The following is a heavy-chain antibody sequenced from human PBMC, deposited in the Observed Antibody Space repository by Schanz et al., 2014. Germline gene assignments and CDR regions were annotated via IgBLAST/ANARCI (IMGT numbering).Heavy chain of an antibody. V-gene: IGHV3-66*03. CDR1: GYTVSSNY. J-gene: IGHJ4*02. D-gene: IGHD4-17*01. CDR3: ATVPTAGYGDRNYLDY. CDR2: IYNGGGGRT. Sequence: EVQLVESGGGLIQPGGSLRLSCAASGYTVSSNYMSWVRQAPGKGLEWVSVIYNGGGGRTYYADSAKGRFTISRDNSNNTLYLQINSLRGEDTAVYYCATVPTAGYGDRNYLDYWGQGTLVTVSS.